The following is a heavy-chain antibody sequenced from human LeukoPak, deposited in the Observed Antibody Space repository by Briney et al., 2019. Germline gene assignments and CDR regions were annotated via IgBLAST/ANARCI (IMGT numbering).Heavy chain of an antibody. D-gene: IGHD3-3*01. V-gene: IGHV3-23*01. CDR3: AKGHYDFRDY. CDR1: GFTFGTFA. CDR2: ITGDDST. J-gene: IGHJ4*02. Sequence: QTGGSLRLSCAASGFTFGTFAFSWVRQAPGKGLEWVSSITGDDSTYYADPVKGRFTISRDTSSNTLYLQMNSLRAEDTALYYCAKGHYDFRDYWGQGTLVTVSS.